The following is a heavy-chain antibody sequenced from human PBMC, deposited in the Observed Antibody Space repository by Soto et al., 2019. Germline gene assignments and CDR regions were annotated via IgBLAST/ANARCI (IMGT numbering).Heavy chain of an antibody. Sequence: GGSLRLSCAASGFTFSSYGMHWVRQAPGKGLEWVAVIWYDGSNKYYADSVKGRFTISRDNSKNTLYLQMNSLRAEDTAVYYCARAEYSSGWYSDDYFDYWGQGTLVT. CDR3: ARAEYSSGWYSDDYFDY. D-gene: IGHD6-19*01. CDR2: IWYDGSNK. V-gene: IGHV3-33*01. CDR1: GFTFSSYG. J-gene: IGHJ4*02.